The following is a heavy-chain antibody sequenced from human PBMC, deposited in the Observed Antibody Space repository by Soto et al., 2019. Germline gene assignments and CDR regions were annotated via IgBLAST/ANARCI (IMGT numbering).Heavy chain of an antibody. V-gene: IGHV3-7*01. CDR3: ARESYDILTGPNWFDP. J-gene: IGHJ5*02. CDR2: IXXXXXXX. D-gene: IGHD3-9*01. Sequence: PGGSLRLSCVASGFTFISSFMGWIRQAPGKGLEWVAXIXXXXXXXXXXXXXKGRFTISRDNAKNSLYLQMNSLRAEDTAVYYCARESYDILTGPNWFDPWGQGTLVTVSS. CDR1: GFTFISSF.